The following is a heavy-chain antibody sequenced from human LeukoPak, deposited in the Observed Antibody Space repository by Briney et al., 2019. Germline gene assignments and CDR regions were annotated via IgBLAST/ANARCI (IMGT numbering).Heavy chain of an antibody. D-gene: IGHD2-2*01. Sequence: GGSLRLSCAASGFTVSTYYMTWVRHAPGKGLECVSVIYSGVSTYYADSVKGRFTVSRDNSKNTLYLQMNSLRAEDTAMYYCARGLGYCTSTTCLLPFDYWGQGTMVTVSS. CDR1: GFTVSTYY. V-gene: IGHV3-53*01. CDR2: IYSGVST. CDR3: ARGLGYCTSTTCLLPFDY. J-gene: IGHJ4*02.